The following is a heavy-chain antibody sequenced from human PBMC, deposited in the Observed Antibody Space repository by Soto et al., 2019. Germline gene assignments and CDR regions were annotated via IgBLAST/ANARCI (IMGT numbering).Heavy chain of an antibody. V-gene: IGHV4-30-2*01. CDR1: GGSISSGGYS. D-gene: IGHD6-19*01. J-gene: IGHJ4*02. CDR2: IYHSGST. CDR3: ARAGGLGAVAVDY. Sequence: QLQLQESGSGLVKPSQTLSLTCAVSGGSISSGGYSWSWIRQPPGKGLEWIGYIYHSGSTYYNPYHKSRVTISVDRSKNQFSLKLSSVTAADTAVYYCARAGGLGAVAVDYWGQGTLVTVSS.